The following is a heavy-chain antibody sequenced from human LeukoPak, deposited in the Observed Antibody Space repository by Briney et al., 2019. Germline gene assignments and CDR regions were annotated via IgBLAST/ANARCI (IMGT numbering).Heavy chain of an antibody. CDR2: INSADNVE. J-gene: IGHJ5*02. Sequence: GGSLRLACAASGFTFSNYAMSWVRQVPGKGPEWVAHINSADNVEYYTDSVRGRFTMSGDNAKDLLYLQMNSLRDEDTAVYYCARDTVNGPFVISLDLWGQGVLVTVSS. CDR3: ARDTVNGPFVISLDL. CDR1: GFTFSNYA. V-gene: IGHV3-21*06. D-gene: IGHD2-8*01.